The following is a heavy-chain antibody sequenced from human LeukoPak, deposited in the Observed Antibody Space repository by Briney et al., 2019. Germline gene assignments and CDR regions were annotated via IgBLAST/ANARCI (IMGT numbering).Heavy chain of an antibody. CDR2: IRSKAYGGTT. CDR1: GFTFGDYA. D-gene: IGHD2-2*01. Sequence: PGGSLRLSCTASGFTFGDYAMSWVRQAPGKGLGWGGFIRSKAYGGTTEYDASVKGRFTISRDDSKSIAYLQMNSLKTEETAVYYCTRGEDRDIVVVPAAIQFDYWGQGTLVTVSS. J-gene: IGHJ4*02. V-gene: IGHV3-49*04. CDR3: TRGEDRDIVVVPAAIQFDY.